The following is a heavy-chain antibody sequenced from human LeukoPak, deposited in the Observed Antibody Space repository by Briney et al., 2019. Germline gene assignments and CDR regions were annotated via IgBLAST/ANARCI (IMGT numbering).Heavy chain of an antibody. CDR3: ARTLVVVMYYGMDV. Sequence: GGSLRLSCAASGFSFSSYAMHWVRQAPGKGLEWVAVISYDGSNKYYADSVKGRFTISRDNSKNTLYLQMNSLRAEDTAVYYCARTLVVVMYYGMDVWGQGTTVTVSS. CDR2: ISYDGSNK. CDR1: GFSFSSYA. V-gene: IGHV3-30-3*01. D-gene: IGHD3-22*01. J-gene: IGHJ6*02.